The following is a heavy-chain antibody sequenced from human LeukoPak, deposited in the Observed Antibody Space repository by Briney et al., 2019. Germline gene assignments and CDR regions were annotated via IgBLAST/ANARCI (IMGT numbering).Heavy chain of an antibody. CDR2: IKQDGSEK. V-gene: IGHV3-7*03. CDR1: GFTFSSYW. CDR3: ARPDTAMGMDWYFDL. D-gene: IGHD5-18*01. Sequence: GGSLRLSCAASGFTFSSYWMSWVRQAPGKGLEWVANIKQDGSEKYYVDSVKGRFTISRDNAKNSLYLQMSSLRAEDTAVYYCARPDTAMGMDWYFDLWGRGTLVTVSS. J-gene: IGHJ2*01.